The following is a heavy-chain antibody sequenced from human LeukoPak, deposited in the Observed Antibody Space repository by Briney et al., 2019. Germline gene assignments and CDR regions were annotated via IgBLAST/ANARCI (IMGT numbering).Heavy chain of an antibody. CDR2: ISRSSTTI. CDR1: GFTFSSFS. Sequence: GGSLRLSCAASGFTFSSFSMNWVRQAPGKGLEWVSYISRSSTTIYYADSVKGRFTISRDNAKNSLYLQMNNLRAEDTAVYYCARNEYSTSWSDYWGQGTLVTVSS. J-gene: IGHJ4*02. V-gene: IGHV3-48*01. CDR3: ARNEYSTSWSDY. D-gene: IGHD6-6*01.